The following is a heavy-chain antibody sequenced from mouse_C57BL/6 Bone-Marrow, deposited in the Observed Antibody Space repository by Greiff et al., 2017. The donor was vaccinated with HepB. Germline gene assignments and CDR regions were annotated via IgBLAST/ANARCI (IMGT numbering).Heavy chain of an antibody. J-gene: IGHJ3*01. CDR1: GYSFTGYY. V-gene: IGHV1-42*01. D-gene: IGHD1-1*01. Sequence: VQLQHSGPELVKPGASVKISCKASGYSFTGYYMNWVKQSPEKSLEWIGEINPNTGGTTYNQKFKAKATLTVDKSSSTAYMQLKSLTSEDSAVYDCSRSRILRSAWFAYWGQGTLVTVSA. CDR2: INPNTGGT. CDR3: SRSRILRSAWFAY.